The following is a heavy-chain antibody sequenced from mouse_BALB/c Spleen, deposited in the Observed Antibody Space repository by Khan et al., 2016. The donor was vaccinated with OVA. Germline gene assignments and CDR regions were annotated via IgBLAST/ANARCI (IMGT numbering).Heavy chain of an antibody. J-gene: IGHJ4*01. D-gene: IGHD2-10*01. CDR3: ARQPYYHYNIMDY. V-gene: IGHV2-6-1*01. CDR1: GFSLTNYG. CDR2: IWSDGST. Sequence: VQLQESGPGLVAPSQSLSITCTISGFSLTNYGVHWVRQPPGKGLEWLVVIWSDGSTTYNSALKSSLTIRKDNSESQVFLKMNSLQTDDTAMYFCARQPYYHYNIMDYWGQGTEVTVSS.